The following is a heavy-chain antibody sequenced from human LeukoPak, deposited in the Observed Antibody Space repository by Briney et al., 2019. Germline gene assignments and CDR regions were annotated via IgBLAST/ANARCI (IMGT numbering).Heavy chain of an antibody. V-gene: IGHV3-7*01. CDR3: ARDLGSLI. Sequence: GGSLRLSCAASGFTFSSYAMHWVRQAPGKGLEWVANIKQDGSEKYYVDSVKGRFTISRDNAKNSLYLQMNSLRAEDTAVYYCARDLGSLIWGQGTMVTVSS. J-gene: IGHJ3*02. CDR1: GFTFSSYA. CDR2: IKQDGSEK. D-gene: IGHD7-27*01.